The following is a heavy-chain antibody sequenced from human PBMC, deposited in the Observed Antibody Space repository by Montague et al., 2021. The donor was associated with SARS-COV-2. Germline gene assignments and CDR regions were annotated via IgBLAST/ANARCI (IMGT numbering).Heavy chain of an antibody. J-gene: IGHJ6*02. Sequence: SETLSLTCTVPGGFISSSYWSWIRQPPGKGLEWIGYIHHSGNANYNPSLKSRVTISIDTSMNQFSLSLSSMTAADTAVYFCARDLLPPRTAIKTNFFGLDVWGQGTTIIVSS. V-gene: IGHV4-59*01. CDR1: GGFISSSY. D-gene: IGHD2-21*02. CDR2: IHHSGNA. CDR3: ARDLLPPRTAIKTNFFGLDV.